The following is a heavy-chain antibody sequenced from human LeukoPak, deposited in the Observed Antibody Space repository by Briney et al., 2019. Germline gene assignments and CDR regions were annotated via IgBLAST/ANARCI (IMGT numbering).Heavy chain of an antibody. J-gene: IGHJ4*02. D-gene: IGHD4-17*01. CDR2: ISSSSSYI. CDR1: GFTFSSYS. V-gene: IGHV3-21*01. Sequence: GGSLRLSCATSGFTFSSYSMNWVRQAPGKGLEWVSSISSSSSYIYYADPVKGRFTISRDNAKNSLYLQMNSLRAEDTAVYYCARDLADDYGDYTPDYWGQGTLVTVSS. CDR3: ARDLADDYGDYTPDY.